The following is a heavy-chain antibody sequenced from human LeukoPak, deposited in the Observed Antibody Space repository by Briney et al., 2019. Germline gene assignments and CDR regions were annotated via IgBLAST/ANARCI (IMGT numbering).Heavy chain of an antibody. V-gene: IGHV4-30-4*08. J-gene: IGHJ4*02. CDR1: GGSISSGGYY. D-gene: IGHD3-10*01. CDR2: ICYSGST. Sequence: PLETLSLTCTVSGGSISSGGYYWSWIRQHPGKGLEWIGYICYSGSTYYNPSLKSRVTISVDTSKNQFSLKLSSVTAADTAVYYCARGGGDTMVRGVIWNYWGQGTLVTVSS. CDR3: ARGGGDTMVRGVIWNY.